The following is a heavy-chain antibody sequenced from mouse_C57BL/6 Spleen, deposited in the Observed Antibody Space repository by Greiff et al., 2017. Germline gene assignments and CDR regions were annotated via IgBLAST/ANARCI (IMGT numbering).Heavy chain of an antibody. CDR3: ASRLFDWYFDV. CDR2: IDPSDSET. CDR1: GYTFTSYW. D-gene: IGHD1-1*01. J-gene: IGHJ1*03. V-gene: IGHV1-52*01. Sequence: VQLQQPGAELVRPGSSVKLSCKASGYTFTSYWMHWVKQRPIQGLEWIGNIDPSDSETHYNQKFKDKATLTVDKSSITAYMQLSSLTSEDSAVYYCASRLFDWYFDVWGTGPTVTVSS.